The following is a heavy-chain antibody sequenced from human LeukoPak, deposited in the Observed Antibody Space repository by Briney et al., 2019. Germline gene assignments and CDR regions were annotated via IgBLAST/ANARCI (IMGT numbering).Heavy chain of an antibody. J-gene: IGHJ4*02. CDR3: AKGLLLLTGYNDY. Sequence: PGGSLRLSCAASAFTFSSYAMSLVRQAPGKGLEWVSAISGGGGSTYYADSVKGRFTISRDNSKNTLYLQMNSLRAEDTAVYYCAKGLLLLTGYNDYWGQGTLVTVSS. CDR1: AFTFSSYA. V-gene: IGHV3-23*01. D-gene: IGHD3-9*01. CDR2: ISGGGGST.